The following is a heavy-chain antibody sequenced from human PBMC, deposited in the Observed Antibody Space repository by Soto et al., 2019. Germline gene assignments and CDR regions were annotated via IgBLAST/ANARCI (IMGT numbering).Heavy chain of an antibody. J-gene: IGHJ4*02. Sequence: GESLKISCKASGYSFTNYWIGWVRQMPGRGLEWVGIIYPDDSDTRYSPSFQGQVTISADKSISTAYLQWSSLKASDTAMYHCARGAYSSGWYYGIWGQGTLVTVSS. CDR2: IYPDDSDT. CDR1: GYSFTNYW. V-gene: IGHV5-51*01. D-gene: IGHD6-19*01. CDR3: ARGAYSSGWYYGI.